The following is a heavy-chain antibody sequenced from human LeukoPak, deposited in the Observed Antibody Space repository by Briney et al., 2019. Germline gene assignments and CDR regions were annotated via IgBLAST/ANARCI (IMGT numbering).Heavy chain of an antibody. J-gene: IGHJ4*02. V-gene: IGHV3-21*01. CDR2: ISSSSYI. Sequence: PGGSLRLSCAASGFTFSSYSMNWVRQAPGKGLEWVSSISSSSYIYYADSVKGRFTISRDNAKNSLYLQMNSLRAEDTAVYYCAGTYYYDSSGYYYGMWGQGTLVTVSS. CDR3: AGTYYYDSSGYYYGM. D-gene: IGHD3-22*01. CDR1: GFTFSSYS.